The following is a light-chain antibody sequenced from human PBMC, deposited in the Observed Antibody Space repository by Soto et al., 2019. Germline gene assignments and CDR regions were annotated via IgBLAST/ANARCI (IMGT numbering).Light chain of an antibody. CDR2: DNN. Sequence: QSVLTQPPSVSAAPGQKVTISCSGSSSNIGNNYVSWYQQLPGTAPKLLIYDNNKRPSGIPDRCSGSKSGTSATLGITGLQTGDEADYYCGTWDSSLSASYVFGTGTKVTVL. J-gene: IGLJ1*01. CDR1: SSNIGNNY. V-gene: IGLV1-51*01. CDR3: GTWDSSLSASYV.